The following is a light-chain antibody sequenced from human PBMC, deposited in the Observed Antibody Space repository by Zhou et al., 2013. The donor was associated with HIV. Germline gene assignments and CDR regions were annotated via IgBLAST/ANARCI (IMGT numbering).Light chain of an antibody. V-gene: IGKV1-17*01. CDR2: AAS. Sequence: DIQMTQSPSSLSASVGDRVTITCRASQGIRDDLAWYQQKPGQAPKRLIYAASSLQSGVPSRFSGSGSGTDFSLTISSLQPEDFATYYCLQHNIYPRTFGQGTRVEIK. CDR1: QGIRDD. J-gene: IGKJ1*01. CDR3: LQHNIYPRT.